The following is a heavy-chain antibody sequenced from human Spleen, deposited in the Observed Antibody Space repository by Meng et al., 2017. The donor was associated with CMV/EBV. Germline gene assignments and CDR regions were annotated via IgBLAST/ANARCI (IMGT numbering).Heavy chain of an antibody. J-gene: IGHJ4*02. CDR3: APSANLDS. D-gene: IGHD2-2*01. V-gene: IGHV1-2*02. CDR1: GYTFIGSY. CDR2: INPTTGGT. Sequence: ASVNVSCKASGYTFIGSYIHWVRQAPGQGLEWMGWINPTTGGTKIAQKFQGRVTVTRDTSIWTAYLDLSRLTSDDSAVYYCAPSANLDSWGQGTLVTVSS.